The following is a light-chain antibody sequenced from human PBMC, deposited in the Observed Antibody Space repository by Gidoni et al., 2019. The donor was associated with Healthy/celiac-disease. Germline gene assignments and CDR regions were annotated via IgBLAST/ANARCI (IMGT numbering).Light chain of an antibody. Sequence: DIVMTTSPLSLPVTPGQPASISCRSSQSLLHSNGYNYLDWYLQKPGQSPQLLIYLGSNRASGVPDRFSGSGSGTDFTLKISRVEAEDVGVYYCMQALQTPRTFGGGTKVEIK. CDR2: LGS. CDR3: MQALQTPRT. J-gene: IGKJ4*01. V-gene: IGKV2-28*01. CDR1: QSLLHSNGYNY.